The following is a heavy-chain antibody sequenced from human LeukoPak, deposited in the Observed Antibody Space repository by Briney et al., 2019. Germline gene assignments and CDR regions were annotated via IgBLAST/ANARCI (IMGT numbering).Heavy chain of an antibody. CDR1: GGSISSSNYY. CDR2: VYYSGST. CDR3: ARVIGSSWYDYFDY. V-gene: IGHV4-39*01. J-gene: IGHJ4*02. D-gene: IGHD6-13*01. Sequence: SETLSLTCTVSGGSISSSNYYWGWIRQPPGKGLEWIGSVYYSGSTDYNPSLKSRVTISVDTSKNQFSLRLSSVTAADTAVYYCARVIGSSWYDYFDYWGQGTLVTVSS.